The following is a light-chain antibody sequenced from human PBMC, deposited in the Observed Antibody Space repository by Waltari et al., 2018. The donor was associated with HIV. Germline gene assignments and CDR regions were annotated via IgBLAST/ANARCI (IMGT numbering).Light chain of an antibody. Sequence: DIQMTQFPSSVSASVGDRVTVTCRATQGIANWVAWYQQKPGKAPKLLIHGASILQGGVPSRFSGSGSGTFFTLTINCLQPEDFATYFCQQTNSFPITFGQGTRLDTK. V-gene: IGKV1D-12*01. CDR1: QGIANW. CDR3: QQTNSFPIT. J-gene: IGKJ5*01. CDR2: GAS.